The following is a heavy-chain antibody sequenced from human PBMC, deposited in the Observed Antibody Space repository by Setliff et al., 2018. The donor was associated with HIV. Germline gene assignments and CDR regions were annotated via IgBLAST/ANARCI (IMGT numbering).Heavy chain of an antibody. V-gene: IGHV4-34*11. CDR3: ARNVGGLRSAVNWFDP. J-gene: IGHJ5*02. CDR1: GGSFSGYY. CDR2: IYSSGST. D-gene: IGHD4-17*01. Sequence: SETLSLTCAVYGGSFSGYYWSWIRQPPGKGLEWIGFIYSSGSTNYNPSLKSRVTISVDTSKNQFSLKLNSVTAADTAVYYCARNVGGLRSAVNWFDPWGQGTLVTVSS.